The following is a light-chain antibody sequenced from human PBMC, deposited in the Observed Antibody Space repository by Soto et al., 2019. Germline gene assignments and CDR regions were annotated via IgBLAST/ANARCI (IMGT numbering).Light chain of an antibody. CDR1: STDFVSYNR. Sequence: QSVLTEHPSVSWSPGQSVTISCTGTSTDFVSYNRVSWYQQPPGTAPKLIIYEASNRPSGVPDRFSGSKSGNTASLTISGLQAADEADYYCSLYTSENTYVFGTGTKVTVL. J-gene: IGLJ1*01. CDR2: EAS. CDR3: SLYTSENTYV. V-gene: IGLV2-18*01.